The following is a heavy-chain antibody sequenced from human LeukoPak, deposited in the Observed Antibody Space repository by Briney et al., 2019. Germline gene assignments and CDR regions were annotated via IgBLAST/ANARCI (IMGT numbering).Heavy chain of an antibody. J-gene: IGHJ1*01. CDR1: GFTFSNYW. CDR2: ISGSGGST. Sequence: GGSLRLSCVASGFTFSNYWMSWVRQAPGKGLEWVSAISGSGGSTYYADSVKGRFTISRDNSKNTLYLQMNSLRAEDTAVYYCAKGIGIAAADSGYFQHWGQGTLVTVSS. V-gene: IGHV3-23*01. D-gene: IGHD6-13*01. CDR3: AKGIGIAAADSGYFQH.